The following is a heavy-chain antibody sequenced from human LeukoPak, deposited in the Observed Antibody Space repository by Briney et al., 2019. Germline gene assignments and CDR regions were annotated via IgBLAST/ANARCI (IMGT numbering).Heavy chain of an antibody. Sequence: GASVKVSCKASGYTFTSYAMNWVRQAPGQGLEWMGWINTNTGNPTYAQGFTGRFVFSLDASVSTAYLQISSLKAEDTAVYYCARVGSNYDILTGYYSPIDYWGQGTLVTVSS. J-gene: IGHJ4*02. CDR1: GYTFTSYA. CDR3: ARVGSNYDILTGYYSPIDY. V-gene: IGHV7-4-1*02. D-gene: IGHD3-9*01. CDR2: INTNTGNP.